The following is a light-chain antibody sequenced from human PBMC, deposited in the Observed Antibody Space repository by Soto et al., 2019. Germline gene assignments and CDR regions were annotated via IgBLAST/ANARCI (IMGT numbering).Light chain of an antibody. CDR2: TYN. Sequence: QSVLTQPPSASGTPGQRVTISCSGSGSNIGSNTVNRYQQLPGTAPKLLIYTYNQRPSGVPDRFSGSKSGTSASLAISGLHSEDEADYYCAAWDDSLNGVLFGGGTKVTVL. V-gene: IGLV1-44*01. CDR3: AAWDDSLNGVL. CDR1: GSNIGSNT. J-gene: IGLJ2*01.